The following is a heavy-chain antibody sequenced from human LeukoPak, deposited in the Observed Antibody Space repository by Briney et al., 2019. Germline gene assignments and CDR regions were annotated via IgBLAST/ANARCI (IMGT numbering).Heavy chain of an antibody. CDR1: GFTFSSYW. Sequence: PGGALRLSCAASGFTFSSYWMSWVRQAPGKGLEWVANIKQDGSEKYYVDSVKGRFTISRDNAKNSLYLQMNSLRAKDTAVYYCARASQLLTHGFCGHWGQGTLVTVSS. D-gene: IGHD5-24*01. CDR3: ARASQLLTHGFCGH. V-gene: IGHV3-7*01. J-gene: IGHJ4*02. CDR2: IKQDGSEK.